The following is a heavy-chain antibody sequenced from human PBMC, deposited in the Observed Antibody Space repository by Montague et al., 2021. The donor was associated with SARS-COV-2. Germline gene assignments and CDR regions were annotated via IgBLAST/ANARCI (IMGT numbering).Heavy chain of an antibody. CDR3: ARPLVRGVPKAFDI. CDR2: IYYSGTT. J-gene: IGHJ3*02. Sequence: SETLSLTCTVSGASITRNYYWGWIRQPPGKGLEWVGNIYYSGTTFINPSRESRVTISVDASKNQFSLNLTSVTAADTAVYYCARPLVRGVPKAFDIWGQGALVIVSS. V-gene: IGHV4-39*01. D-gene: IGHD3-10*01. CDR1: GASITRNYY.